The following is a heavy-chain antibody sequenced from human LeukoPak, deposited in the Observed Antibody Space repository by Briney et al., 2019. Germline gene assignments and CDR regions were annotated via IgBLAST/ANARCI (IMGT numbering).Heavy chain of an antibody. J-gene: IGHJ6*03. CDR2: ISTYNGNT. V-gene: IGHV1-18*01. Sequence: ASVKVSCKASGYTFTSYGISWVRQAPGQGLEWMGWISTYNGNTNYAQKLQGGVTMTTDTSTSTAYMELRSLRSDDTAVYYCARDLHRVVVRGVPHYYYYMDVWGKGTTVTIS. D-gene: IGHD3-10*01. CDR1: GYTFTSYG. CDR3: ARDLHRVVVRGVPHYYYYMDV.